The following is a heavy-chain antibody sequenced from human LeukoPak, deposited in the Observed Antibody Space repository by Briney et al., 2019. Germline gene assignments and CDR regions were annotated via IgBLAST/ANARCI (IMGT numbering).Heavy chain of an antibody. D-gene: IGHD2-15*01. CDR1: GYTFTGYY. J-gene: IGHJ4*02. Sequence: ASVTVSCKASGYTFTGYYMHWVRQAPGQGLEWMGWINPNSGGTNYAQKFQGRVTMTRDTSISTAYMELSRLRSDDTAVYYCARAIGYCSGGSCYGGGGIDYWGQGTLVTVSS. V-gene: IGHV1-2*02. CDR3: ARAIGYCSGGSCYGGGGIDY. CDR2: INPNSGGT.